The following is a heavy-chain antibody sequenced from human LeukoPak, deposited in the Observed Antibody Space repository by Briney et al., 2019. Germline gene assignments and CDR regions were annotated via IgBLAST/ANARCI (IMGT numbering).Heavy chain of an antibody. CDR3: AGDDYGGIGWLGY. D-gene: IGHD4-23*01. CDR1: GFTFTSSA. J-gene: IGHJ4*02. V-gene: IGHV1-69*13. CDR2: IIPIFGTA. Sequence: GASVKVSCKASGFTFTSSAVQWVRQAPGQGLEWMGGIIPIFGTANYAQKFQGRVTITADESTSTAYMELSSLRSEDTAVYYCAGDDYGGIGWLGYWGQGTLVTVSP.